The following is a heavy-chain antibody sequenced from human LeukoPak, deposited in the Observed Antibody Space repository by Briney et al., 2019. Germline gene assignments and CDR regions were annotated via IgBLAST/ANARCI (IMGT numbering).Heavy chain of an antibody. CDR3: ALSGRYYGYYYMDV. J-gene: IGHJ6*03. CDR2: INPNSGGT. D-gene: IGHD1-26*01. CDR1: GYTFTGYY. V-gene: IGHV1-2*06. Sequence: ASVKVSCKASGYTFTGYYMHWVRQAHGQGLEWMGRINPNSGGTNYAQKFQGRVTMTRDTSISTAYMELSRLRSDDTAVYYCALSGRYYGYYYMDVWGKGTTVTASS.